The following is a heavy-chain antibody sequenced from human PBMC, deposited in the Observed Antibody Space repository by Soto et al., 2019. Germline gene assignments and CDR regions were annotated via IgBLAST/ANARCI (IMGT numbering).Heavy chain of an antibody. Sequence: GASVKVSCKASGYTFTGYYMHWVRQAPGQGLEWMGWINPNSGGTNYAQKFQGWVTMTRDTSISTAYMELSSLRSEDTAVYYCATKSSSGYYTYTDAFDIWGQGTMVTVSS. CDR2: INPNSGGT. D-gene: IGHD3-22*01. CDR1: GYTFTGYY. CDR3: ATKSSSGYYTYTDAFDI. V-gene: IGHV1-2*04. J-gene: IGHJ3*02.